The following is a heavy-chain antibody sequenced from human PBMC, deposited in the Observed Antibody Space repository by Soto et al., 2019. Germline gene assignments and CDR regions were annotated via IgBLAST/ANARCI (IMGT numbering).Heavy chain of an antibody. D-gene: IGHD2-15*01. CDR1: GFTFNNYA. Sequence: EVQLLESGGGLLQPGGSLRLSCSASGFTFNNYAMAWVRQAPGEGLEWVSGISGSGATPYYADSVKGRFTISRDKSKNTMFLQMTSLSAEDKAVDFCAKAGYCTGVSCYFYYFDSWGQGTLVTVSS. V-gene: IGHV3-23*01. CDR2: ISGSGATP. J-gene: IGHJ4*02. CDR3: AKAGYCTGVSCYFYYFDS.